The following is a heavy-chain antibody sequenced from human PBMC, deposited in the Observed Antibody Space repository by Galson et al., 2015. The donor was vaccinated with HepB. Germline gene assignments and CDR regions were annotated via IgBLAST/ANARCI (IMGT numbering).Heavy chain of an antibody. CDR3: TSQGY. V-gene: IGHV4-31*03. D-gene: IGHD5-12*01. Sequence: TLSLTCIVSGAAISSGGYCWSWIRQHPGKGREWIGFIHYSGSAYYSPSLKSRVTISIDTSRNQVSLNLSSVTAADTPVYYCTSQGYWGRGTLVTVSS. CDR2: IHYSGSA. J-gene: IGHJ2*01. CDR1: GAAISSGGYC.